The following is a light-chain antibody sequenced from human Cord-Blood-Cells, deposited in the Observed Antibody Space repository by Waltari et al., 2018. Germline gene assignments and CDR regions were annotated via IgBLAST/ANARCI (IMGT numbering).Light chain of an antibody. CDR3: QQYYSTPPT. V-gene: IGKV4-1*01. CDR1: QSVLYSSNNKNY. Sequence: DIVMTQSPDSLAVSMGERATINCKSSQSVLYSSNNKNYLDWYQQKPGQPPKLLIYWASTRESVVPDRFSGSGSGTDFTLTISSLQAEDVAVYYCQQYYSTPPTFGQGTKVEIK. J-gene: IGKJ1*01. CDR2: WAS.